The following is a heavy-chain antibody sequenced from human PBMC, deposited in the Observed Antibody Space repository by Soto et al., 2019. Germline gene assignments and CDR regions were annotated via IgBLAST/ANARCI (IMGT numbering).Heavy chain of an antibody. D-gene: IGHD3-10*01. Sequence: GGSLRLSCAASGFTFSSYGMHWVRQAPGKGLEWVAVISYDGSNKYYADSVKGRFTISRDNSKNTLYLQMNSLRAEDTAVYYCAKDLSWGSYYKQSYYYYYMDVWGKGTTVTVSS. V-gene: IGHV3-30*18. CDR2: ISYDGSNK. CDR3: AKDLSWGSYYKQSYYYYYMDV. CDR1: GFTFSSYG. J-gene: IGHJ6*03.